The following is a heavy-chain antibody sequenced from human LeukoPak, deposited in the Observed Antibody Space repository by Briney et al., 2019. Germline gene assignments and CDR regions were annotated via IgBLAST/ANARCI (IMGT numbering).Heavy chain of an antibody. CDR1: GYSIISDYF. CDR2: ISSSGST. Sequence: PSETLSLTCIVSGYSIISDYFWGWVRQPAGKGLEWIGRISSSGSTNYNPSLKSRVTISVDTSKNQFSLKLSSVTAADTAVYYCARYEAVAGVLDYWGQGTLVTASS. V-gene: IGHV4-38-2*02. J-gene: IGHJ4*02. D-gene: IGHD6-19*01. CDR3: ARYEAVAGVLDY.